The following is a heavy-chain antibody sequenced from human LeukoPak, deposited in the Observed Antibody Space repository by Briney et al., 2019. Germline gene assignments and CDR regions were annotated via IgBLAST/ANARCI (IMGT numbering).Heavy chain of an antibody. CDR3: ARDGDSSLDY. J-gene: IGHJ4*02. CDR1: GGSISSGGYY. V-gene: IGHV4-30-2*01. D-gene: IGHD6-6*01. Sequence: SETLSLTCTVSGGSISSGGYYWSWIRQPPGKGLEWIGYIYHSGSTYYNPSLKSRVTISVDRSKNQFSLKLSSVTAADTAVYYCARDGDSSLDYWGQGTLVTVSS. CDR2: IYHSGST.